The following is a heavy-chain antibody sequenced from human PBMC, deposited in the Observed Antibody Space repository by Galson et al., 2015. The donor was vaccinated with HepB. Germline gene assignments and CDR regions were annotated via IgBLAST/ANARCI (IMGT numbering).Heavy chain of an antibody. J-gene: IGHJ4*02. D-gene: IGHD1-26*01. V-gene: IGHV3-64D*06. Sequence: SLRLSCAASGFTFSSYAMHWVRQAPGKGLEYVSAISSNGGSTYYADSVKGRFTISRDNSKNTLYLQMSSLRAEDTAVYYCVKGGATLFDYWGQGTLVTVSS. CDR2: ISSNGGST. CDR3: VKGGATLFDY. CDR1: GFTFSSYA.